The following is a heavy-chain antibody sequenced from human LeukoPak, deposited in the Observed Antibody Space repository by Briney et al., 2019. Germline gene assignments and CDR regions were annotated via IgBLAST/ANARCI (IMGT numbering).Heavy chain of an antibody. CDR3: ARGSGTGWYTKGYFDY. J-gene: IGHJ4*02. D-gene: IGHD6-19*01. CDR2: IGTAADT. CDR1: GFTFSSYD. V-gene: IGHV3-13*01. Sequence: QPGGSLRLSCAASGFTFSSYDMHWVRQAPGKGLEWVSAIGTAADTYYPGSVEARFTISRENAKNSFYLQMNSLRADDTAVYYCARGSGTGWYTKGYFDYWGQGTLVTVSS.